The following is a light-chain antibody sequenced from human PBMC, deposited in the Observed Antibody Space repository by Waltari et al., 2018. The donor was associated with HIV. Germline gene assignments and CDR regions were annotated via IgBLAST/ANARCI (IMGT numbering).Light chain of an antibody. V-gene: IGKV1-17*01. CDR1: QGIRNA. CDR3: LQHYDYPRT. Sequence: DIQMPQSPSSLSASLGDRVTITCRASQGIRNALGWYQQKPREAPKRLIYAASTLQNGVSSRFSGSGSGTKFTLTITSLQPEDVATYYCLQHYDYPRTFGQGTKLEIK. CDR2: AAS. J-gene: IGKJ2*01.